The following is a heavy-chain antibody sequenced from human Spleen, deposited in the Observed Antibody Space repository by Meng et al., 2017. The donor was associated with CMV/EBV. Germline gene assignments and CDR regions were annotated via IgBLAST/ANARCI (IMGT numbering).Heavy chain of an antibody. CDR1: GFTFSRYS. V-gene: IGHV3-21*01. J-gene: IGHJ4*02. CDR2: ISSSGTYI. Sequence: GESLKISCVVSGFTFSRYSMNWVRRAPGKGLEWVSSISSSGTYISYGDSVKGRFTISRDNTKNSLYLQMNNLTAEDTAVYYCAREGTIDYWGQGTLVTVSS. D-gene: IGHD3-10*01. CDR3: AREGTIDY.